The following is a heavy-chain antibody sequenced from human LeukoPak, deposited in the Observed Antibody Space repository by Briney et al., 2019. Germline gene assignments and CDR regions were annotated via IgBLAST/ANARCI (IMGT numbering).Heavy chain of an antibody. CDR3: ARDYQGGYGDKTVDY. Sequence: PSETLSLTCTVSSASISSSPYFWGWIRQSPGKGLEWIGSISYSGSTYYNPSLKSRVTISVDTSKNQFSLKLSSVTAADTAVYYCARDYQGGYGDKTVDYWGQGTLVTVSS. V-gene: IGHV4-39*07. D-gene: IGHD5-18*01. J-gene: IGHJ4*02. CDR1: SASISSSPYF. CDR2: ISYSGST.